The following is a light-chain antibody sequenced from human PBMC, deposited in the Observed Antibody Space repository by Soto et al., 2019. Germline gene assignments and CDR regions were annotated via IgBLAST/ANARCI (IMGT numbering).Light chain of an antibody. CDR2: GAS. J-gene: IGKJ2*01. CDR1: QSVSSSY. CDR3: QQYGSSPLYT. Sequence: EIVLTQSPGTLSLSPGERATLSCRASQSVSSSYLAWYQKKPGQAPRLLIYGASSRATGIPDRFSGSGSGTDFTLTISRLEPEDFAVYYCQQYGSSPLYTFGQGTKLEIK. V-gene: IGKV3-20*01.